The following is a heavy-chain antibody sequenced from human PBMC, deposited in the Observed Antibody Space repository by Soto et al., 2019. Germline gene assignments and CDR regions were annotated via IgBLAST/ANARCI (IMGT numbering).Heavy chain of an antibody. J-gene: IGHJ6*03. Sequence: PGGSLRLSCAASGFTFSNAWMSWVRQAPGKGLEWVGRIKSKTDGGTTDYAAPVKGRFTISRDDSKNTLYLQMNSLKTEDTAVYYCTTASLYSGYDRYYYYYYYMDVWGKGTTVTVSS. D-gene: IGHD5-12*01. V-gene: IGHV3-15*01. CDR1: GFTFSNAW. CDR3: TTASLYSGYDRYYYYYYYMDV. CDR2: IKSKTDGGTT.